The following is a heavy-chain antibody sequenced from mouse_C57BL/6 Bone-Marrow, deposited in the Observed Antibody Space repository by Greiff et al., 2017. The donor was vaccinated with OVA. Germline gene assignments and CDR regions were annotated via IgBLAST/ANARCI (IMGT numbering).Heavy chain of an antibody. CDR1: GFTFSSYA. J-gene: IGHJ3*01. Sequence: EVQLVESGGGLVKPGGSLKLSCAASGFTFSSYAMSWVRQTPEKRLEWVATISDGGSYTDYPDNVKGRFTISRYNAKNNLYLQMSHLKSEDTAMDYCSRDRGYDVSTPWFACWGQGTLVTVSA. CDR3: SRDRGYDVSTPWFAC. CDR2: ISDGGSYT. D-gene: IGHD2-2*01. V-gene: IGHV5-4*01.